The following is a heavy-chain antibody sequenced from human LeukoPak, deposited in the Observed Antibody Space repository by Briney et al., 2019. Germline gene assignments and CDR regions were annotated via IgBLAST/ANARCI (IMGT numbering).Heavy chain of an antibody. CDR3: AREGSIAGIYYFDY. CDR1: GGTFSSYA. V-gene: IGHV1-18*01. J-gene: IGHJ4*02. CDR2: ISAYNGNT. Sequence: ASVKVSCKASGGTFSSYAISWVRQAPGQGLEWMGWISAYNGNTNYAQKLQGRVTMTTDTSTSTAYMELRSLRSDGTAVYYCAREGSIAGIYYFDYWGQGTLVTVSS. D-gene: IGHD6-6*01.